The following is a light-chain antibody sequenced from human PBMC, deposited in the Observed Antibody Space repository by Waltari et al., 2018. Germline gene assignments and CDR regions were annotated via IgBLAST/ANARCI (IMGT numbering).Light chain of an antibody. CDR2: EVS. Sequence: QSALTQPASVSGSPGQSITLSCTGTSSDVGGYNYASWYQQPPGKAPKLMIYEVSNRPSGVSNRFSGSKSGNTASLTISGLQAEDEADYYCSSYTSSSHVVFGGGTKLTVL. CDR1: SSDVGGYNY. V-gene: IGLV2-14*01. CDR3: SSYTSSSHVV. J-gene: IGLJ2*01.